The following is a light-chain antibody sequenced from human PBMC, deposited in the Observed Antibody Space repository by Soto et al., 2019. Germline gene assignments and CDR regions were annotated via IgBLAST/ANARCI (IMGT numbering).Light chain of an antibody. Sequence: DIVMTQSPLSLTVTPGEPASISCRSSRSLLKANGYTYFHWFLQKPGQSPQLLIYLGYNRAPGVPDRFSGSGSGTDFTLTISSLQAEDVTVYYCQQYYTTPITFGQGTRLEIK. CDR3: QQYYTTPIT. CDR2: LGY. V-gene: IGKV2-28*01. J-gene: IGKJ5*01. CDR1: RSLLKANGYTY.